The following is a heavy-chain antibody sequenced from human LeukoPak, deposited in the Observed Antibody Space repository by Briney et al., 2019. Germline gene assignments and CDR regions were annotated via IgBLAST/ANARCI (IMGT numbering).Heavy chain of an antibody. Sequence: TEGSLRLSCSASGFTFSSYVIHWVRQAPGRGLEWVAGVSHHGSDEYYSDSVKGRFTISRDNSKNTLYLQTHSLRDEDTAVYYCARGNGGLFDYWGQGTLVTVSS. J-gene: IGHJ4*02. V-gene: IGHV3-30*04. CDR1: GFTFSSYV. D-gene: IGHD7-27*01. CDR3: ARGNGGLFDY. CDR2: VSHHGSDE.